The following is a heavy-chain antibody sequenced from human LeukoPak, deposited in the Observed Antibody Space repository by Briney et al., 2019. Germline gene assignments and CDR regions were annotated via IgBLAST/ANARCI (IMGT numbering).Heavy chain of an antibody. CDR1: GGSFSGYY. V-gene: IGHV4-34*01. CDR3: ARAHRSRSKMRGCWDY. CDR2: INHSGST. D-gene: IGHD3-16*02. J-gene: IGHJ4*02. Sequence: SETLSLTCAVYGGSFSGYYWSWIRQPPGKGLEWIGEINHSGSTNYNPSLKSRVTISVDTSKNQFSLKLSSVTAADTAVYYCARAHRSRSKMRGCWDYWGQGTLATVSS.